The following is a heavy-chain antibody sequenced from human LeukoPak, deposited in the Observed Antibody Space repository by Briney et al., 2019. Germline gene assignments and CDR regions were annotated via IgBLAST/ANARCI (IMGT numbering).Heavy chain of an antibody. CDR1: GYTFTSYY. J-gene: IGHJ6*02. D-gene: IGHD4-11*01. CDR2: INPSGGST. CDR3: ARDLLTVTTDYYYYGMDV. Sequence: ASVKVSCKASGYTFTSYYMHWVRQAPGQGLKWMGIINPSGGSTSYAQKFQGRVTMTRDTSTSTVYMELSSLRSEDTAVYYCARDLLTVTTDYYYYGMDVWGQGTTVTVSS. V-gene: IGHV1-46*01.